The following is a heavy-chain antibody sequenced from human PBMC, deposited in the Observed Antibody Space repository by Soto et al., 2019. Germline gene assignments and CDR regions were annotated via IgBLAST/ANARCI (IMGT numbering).Heavy chain of an antibody. J-gene: IGHJ4*02. CDR3: AREGIAVAGSFDY. V-gene: IGHV3-21*01. CDR1: GVTFSSYS. Sequence: GGSLRLSCAASGVTFSSYSMNWVRQAPGKGLEWVSSISSSSSYIYYADSVKGRFTISRDNAKNSLYLQMNSLRAEDTAVYYCAREGIAVAGSFDYWGQGTLVTVSS. CDR2: ISSSSSYI. D-gene: IGHD6-19*01.